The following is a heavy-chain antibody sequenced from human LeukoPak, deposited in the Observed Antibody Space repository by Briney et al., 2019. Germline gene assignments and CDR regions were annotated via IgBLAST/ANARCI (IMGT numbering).Heavy chain of an antibody. CDR2: FDPEDGET. CDR1: GYTLTELS. J-gene: IGHJ4*02. D-gene: IGHD3-10*01. V-gene: IGHV1-24*01. CDR3: ATDQEYYYGSGSYFG. Sequence: ASVKVSCKVSGYTLTELSMHWLRQAPGKGLEWMGGFDPEDGETIYAQKFQGRVTMTEDTSTDTAYMELSSLRSEDTAVYYCATDQEYYYGSGSYFGWGQGTLVTVSS.